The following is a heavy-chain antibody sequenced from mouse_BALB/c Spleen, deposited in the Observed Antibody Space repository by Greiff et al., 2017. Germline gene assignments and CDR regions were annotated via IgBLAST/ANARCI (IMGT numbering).Heavy chain of an antibody. Sequence: QVQLQQPGAELVKPGASVKLSCKASGYTFTSYYLYWVKQRPGQGLEWIGGINPSNGGTNFNEKFKSKATLTVDKSSSTAYMQLSSLTSEDSAVYYCTRRAPIYYGNYGVDYWGQGTSVTVSS. V-gene: IGHV1S81*02. CDR3: TRRAPIYYGNYGVDY. D-gene: IGHD2-1*01. CDR1: GYTFTSYY. J-gene: IGHJ4*01. CDR2: INPSNGGT.